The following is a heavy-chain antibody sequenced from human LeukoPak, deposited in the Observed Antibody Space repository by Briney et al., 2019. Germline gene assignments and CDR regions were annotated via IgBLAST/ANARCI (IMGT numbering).Heavy chain of an antibody. Sequence: GGSLRLSCAASGFTFDSYWMSWVRQAPGKGLEWVANIKQDGNEKYYVDSVKGRFAIYRDNAENSLYLQMNSLRAEDTAVYYCTRDPLTQNDYWGQGTLVTVSS. J-gene: IGHJ4*02. D-gene: IGHD1-14*01. CDR3: TRDPLTQNDY. V-gene: IGHV3-7*01. CDR1: GFTFDSYW. CDR2: IKQDGNEK.